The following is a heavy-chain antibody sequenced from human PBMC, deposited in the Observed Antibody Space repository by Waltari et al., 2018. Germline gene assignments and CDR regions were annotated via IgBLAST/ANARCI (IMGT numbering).Heavy chain of an antibody. J-gene: IGHJ6*02. Sequence: VQLVESGGGLVQPGGSLRLSCAASGFTFSSYEMNWVRQAPGKGLEWVGRIYTSGSTNYNPSLKSRVTISGDTTKNQFSLKLSSGTAADTAVYYCAREDSYGYSVDYYYGMDVWGQGTTVTVSS. V-gene: IGHV4-4*07. CDR2: IYTSGST. CDR3: AREDSYGYSVDYYYGMDV. CDR1: GFTFSSYE. D-gene: IGHD5-18*01.